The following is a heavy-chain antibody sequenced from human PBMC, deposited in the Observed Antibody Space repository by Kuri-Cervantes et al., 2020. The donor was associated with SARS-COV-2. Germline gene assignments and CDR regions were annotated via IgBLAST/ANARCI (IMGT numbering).Heavy chain of an antibody. Sequence: SETLSLTCTVSGDSITIYYWSWIRQSPGKGLEWIGYFSETGGTNYNPSLKSRVTMSVDISKNQFSLKMNSVNAADTAVYYCARGTTPVYVSGPLWFHLDLWGQGTLVTVSS. CDR1: GDSITIYY. V-gene: IGHV4-59*01. J-gene: IGHJ5*02. D-gene: IGHD3-10*01. CDR2: FSETGGT. CDR3: ARGTTPVYVSGPLWFHLDL.